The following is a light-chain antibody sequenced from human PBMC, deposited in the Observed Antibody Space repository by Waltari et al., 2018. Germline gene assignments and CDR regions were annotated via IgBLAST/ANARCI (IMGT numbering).Light chain of an antibody. V-gene: IGLV3-25*03. CDR1: ALPKQY. Sequence: SYELTQPPSVSVSPGQTARITCPGDALPKQYAYWYPQKPGLAPVLVIYKDSERPSGIPERFSGSSSGTTVTLTISGVQAEDEADYYCQSADSSRTYPVVFGGGTKVTVL. J-gene: IGLJ2*01. CDR3: QSADSSRTYPVV. CDR2: KDS.